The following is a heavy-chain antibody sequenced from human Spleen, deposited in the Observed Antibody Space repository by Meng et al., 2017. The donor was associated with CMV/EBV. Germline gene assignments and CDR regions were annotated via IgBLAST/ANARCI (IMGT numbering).Heavy chain of an antibody. V-gene: IGHV3-21*01. D-gene: IGHD3-9*01. CDR1: GFSFSIYS. CDR2: ISTTRGTI. J-gene: IGHJ4*02. Sequence: GESLKISCAASGFSFSIYSMSWVRQAPGKGLEWVSSISTTRGTIYYADSVRGRFAISRDNAKHSLYLQMNSLRAEDTAVYYCARGFPVYYDILTGYYSDYWGQGTLVTVSS. CDR3: ARGFPVYYDILTGYYSDY.